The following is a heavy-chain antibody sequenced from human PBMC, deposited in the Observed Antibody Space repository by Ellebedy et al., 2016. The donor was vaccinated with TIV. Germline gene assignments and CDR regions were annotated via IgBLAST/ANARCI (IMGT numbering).Heavy chain of an antibody. CDR1: GFSFRSYG. J-gene: IGHJ4*02. Sequence: PGGSLRLSCTVSGFSFRSYGMHWVRQAPGKGLEWVAFIWYDGGNKYYADSVKGRFTISRDNSKNTLYLQMNNVGAEDTAVFYCARNRHVERGDCLDYWGQGTLVTVSS. CDR3: ARNRHVERGDCLDY. D-gene: IGHD2-21*02. V-gene: IGHV3-33*01. CDR2: IWYDGGNK.